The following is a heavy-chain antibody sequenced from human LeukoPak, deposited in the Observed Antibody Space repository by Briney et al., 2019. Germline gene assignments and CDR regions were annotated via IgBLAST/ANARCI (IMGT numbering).Heavy chain of an antibody. Sequence: PGGSLRLSCAASGFTFDDYAMHWVRQAPGKGLEWVSLISGDGGSTYYADSVKGRFTISRDNAKNSLYLQMNSLRAEDTAVYYCARVGTYYYDGSAYYPPYFDYWGQGTLVTVSS. V-gene: IGHV3-43*02. CDR2: ISGDGGST. CDR1: GFTFDDYA. CDR3: ARVGTYYYDGSAYYPPYFDY. D-gene: IGHD3-22*01. J-gene: IGHJ4*02.